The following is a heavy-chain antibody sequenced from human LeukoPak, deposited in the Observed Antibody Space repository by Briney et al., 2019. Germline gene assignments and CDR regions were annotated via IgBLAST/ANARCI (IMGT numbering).Heavy chain of an antibody. Sequence: ASVKVSCKASGYTFTSCGISWVRQAPGQGLEWMGWINPNSGGTNYAQKFQGRVTMTRDTSISTAYMELSRLRSDDTAVYYCARVRRPKHFDLWGRGTLVTVSS. CDR2: INPNSGGT. CDR1: GYTFTSCG. V-gene: IGHV1-2*02. CDR3: ARVRRPKHFDL. J-gene: IGHJ2*01.